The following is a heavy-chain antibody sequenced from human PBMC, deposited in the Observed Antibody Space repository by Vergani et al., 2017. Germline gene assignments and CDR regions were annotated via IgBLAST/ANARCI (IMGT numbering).Heavy chain of an antibody. CDR3: ARQAPRSWYEGSDAFDI. Sequence: EVQLVQSGAEVKKPGESLKISCKGSGYSFTSYWIGWVRQMPGKGLEWMGIIYPGDSDTRYSPSFQGQVTISADKSISTAYLQGSSLKASDTAMYYCARQAPRSWYEGSDAFDIWGQGTMVTVSS. D-gene: IGHD6-13*01. V-gene: IGHV5-51*01. CDR2: IYPGDSDT. J-gene: IGHJ3*02. CDR1: GYSFTSYW.